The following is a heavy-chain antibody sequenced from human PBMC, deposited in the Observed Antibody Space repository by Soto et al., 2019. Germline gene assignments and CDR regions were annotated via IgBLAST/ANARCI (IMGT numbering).Heavy chain of an antibody. Sequence: GASVKVSCKASGGTFSSYAISWVRQAPGQGLEWMGGIVPIFGTANYAQKFQGRVTITADKSTSTAYMELSSLRSEDTAVYYCARPYSGYEYYYYGMDVWGQGTTATVSS. CDR3: ARPYSGYEYYYYGMDV. V-gene: IGHV1-69*06. CDR1: GGTFSSYA. J-gene: IGHJ6*02. CDR2: IVPIFGTA. D-gene: IGHD5-12*01.